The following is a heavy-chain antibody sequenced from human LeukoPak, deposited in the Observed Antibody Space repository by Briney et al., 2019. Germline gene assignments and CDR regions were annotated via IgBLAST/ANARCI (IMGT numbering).Heavy chain of an antibody. V-gene: IGHV4-30-2*01. Sequence: PSETLSLTCAVSGGSISSGGYSWSWIRQPPGKGLEWIGYIYHSGSTYYNPSLKSRVTISVDRSKNQFSLKLSSVTAADTAVYYCARSKKYYYYGSGSYYRVLDYWGQGTLVTVSS. CDR1: GGSISSGGYS. D-gene: IGHD3-10*01. CDR2: IYHSGST. J-gene: IGHJ4*02. CDR3: ARSKKYYYYGSGSYYRVLDY.